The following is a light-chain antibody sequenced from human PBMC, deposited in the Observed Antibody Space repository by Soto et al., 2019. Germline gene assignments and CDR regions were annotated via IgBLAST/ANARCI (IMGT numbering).Light chain of an antibody. CDR1: SSDVGGFDY. Sequence: QSALTQPPSASGSPGQSVTISCTGTSSDVGGFDYVSWHQQHPGKAPKVIIYDVIKRPSGVPDRFSGSKSGNTASLTVSGLQAEDEADYYCSSYAGINTFYVFGTGTKVTVL. V-gene: IGLV2-8*01. CDR2: DVI. CDR3: SSYAGINTFYV. J-gene: IGLJ1*01.